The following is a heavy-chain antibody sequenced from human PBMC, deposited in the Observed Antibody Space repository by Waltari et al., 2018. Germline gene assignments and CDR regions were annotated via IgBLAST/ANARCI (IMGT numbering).Heavy chain of an antibody. CDR2: IHRSGRT. Sequence: QLQLQESGPGLVKPSGTLSLTCTVSGDSMSSTDWWSWVRQSPEKGLEWIGQIHRSGRTNYNPSLESRVTISIDTSNNQFSLKVTSTTAADTAVYYCARDRGRGIYLDSWGQGTLVTVS. CDR1: GDSMSSTDW. V-gene: IGHV4-4*02. CDR3: ARDRGRGIYLDS. D-gene: IGHD2-15*01. J-gene: IGHJ4*02.